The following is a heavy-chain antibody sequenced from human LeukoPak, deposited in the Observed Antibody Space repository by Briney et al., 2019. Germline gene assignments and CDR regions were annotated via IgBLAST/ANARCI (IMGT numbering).Heavy chain of an antibody. CDR1: GGSISSSSYY. Sequence: SETLSLTCTVSGGSISSSSYYWGWIRQPPGKGLEWIGSIYYSGSTYYNPSLKSRVTISVDTSKNQFSLKLSSVTAADTAVYYCARDPRNWGDYGVFDYWGQGTLVTVSS. CDR3: ARDPRNWGDYGVFDY. J-gene: IGHJ4*02. CDR2: IYYSGST. D-gene: IGHD4-17*01. V-gene: IGHV4-39*07.